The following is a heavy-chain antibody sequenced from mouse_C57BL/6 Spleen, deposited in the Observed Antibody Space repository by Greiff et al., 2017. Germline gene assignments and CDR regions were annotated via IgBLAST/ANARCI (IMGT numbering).Heavy chain of an antibody. J-gene: IGHJ4*01. CDR3: AREGSSLYYYAMDD. V-gene: IGHV1-72*01. CDR2: IDPNSGGT. D-gene: IGHD1-1*01. Sequence: QVQLQQPGAELVKPGASVKLSCKASGYTFTSYWMHWVKQRPGRGLEWIGRIDPNSGGTKYTEKFKSKATLTVDKPSSTADMQRSSLTSEDSAVYYCAREGSSLYYYAMDDGGQGTSVTDSS. CDR1: GYTFTSYW.